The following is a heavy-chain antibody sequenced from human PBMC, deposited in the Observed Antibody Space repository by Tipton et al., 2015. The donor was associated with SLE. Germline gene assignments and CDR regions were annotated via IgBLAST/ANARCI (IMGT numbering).Heavy chain of an antibody. J-gene: IGHJ3*02. Sequence: TLSLTSTVSSGSLSGYYWSWIRQPPGKGLEWIGRMYTSGSINSNPSLKSRVTMSVDTSKNQFSLKLTSVTAADTALYYCARELYSRGAFDIWGQGTMVTVSS. D-gene: IGHD6-13*01. V-gene: IGHV4-4*07. CDR1: SGSLSGYY. CDR3: ARELYSRGAFDI. CDR2: MYTSGSI.